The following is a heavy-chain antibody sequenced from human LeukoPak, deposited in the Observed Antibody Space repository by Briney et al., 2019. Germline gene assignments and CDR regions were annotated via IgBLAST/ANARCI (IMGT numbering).Heavy chain of an antibody. J-gene: IGHJ3*02. CDR2: TYFRSKWYN. V-gene: IGHV6-1*01. Sequence: SQTLSLTCAISGDSVYSSSAAWNWIRESPSRGLEWLGRTYFRSKWYNDYALSVRGRIGINPDTSKNQFSLHLNSVTPEDTAVYYCARDQSCSSGCYHAFENWGQGTLVTVSS. CDR1: GDSVYSSSAA. CDR3: ARDQSCSSGCYHAFEN. D-gene: IGHD2-21*02.